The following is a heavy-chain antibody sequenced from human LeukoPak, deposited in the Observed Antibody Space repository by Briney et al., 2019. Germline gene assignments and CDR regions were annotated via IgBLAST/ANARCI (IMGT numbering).Heavy chain of an antibody. V-gene: IGHV3-20*04. Sequence: PGGSLRLSCAASGFTFDDYGMSWVRQAPGKGLEWVSGINWNGGSTGYADSVKGRFTISRDNAKNSLYLQMNSLRAEDTALYYCARDLCSSTSCYFSDVWGKGTTVTVSS. CDR1: GFTFDDYG. J-gene: IGHJ6*04. D-gene: IGHD2-2*01. CDR2: INWNGGST. CDR3: ARDLCSSTSCYFSDV.